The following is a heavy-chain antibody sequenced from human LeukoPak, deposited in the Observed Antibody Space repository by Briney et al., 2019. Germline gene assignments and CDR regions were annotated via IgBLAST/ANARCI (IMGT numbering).Heavy chain of an antibody. D-gene: IGHD2-15*01. CDR1: GDSISSSSYY. Sequence: SETLSLTCTVSGDSISSSSYYWGWIRQPPGKGLEWFGSIYYSGSTYYNPSLKSRVTISVDTSKNQFSLKLSSVTAADTAVYYCARQSLGWSPGNPFDYWGQGTLVTVSS. V-gene: IGHV4-39*01. CDR2: IYYSGST. CDR3: ARQSLGWSPGNPFDY. J-gene: IGHJ4*02.